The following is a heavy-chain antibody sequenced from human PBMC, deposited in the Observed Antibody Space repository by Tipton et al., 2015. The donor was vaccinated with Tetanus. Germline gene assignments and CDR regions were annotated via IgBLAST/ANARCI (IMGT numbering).Heavy chain of an antibody. CDR1: GGSITSRTYY. V-gene: IGHV4-39*01. CDR2: ISDTGST. Sequence: TLSLTCSVSGGSITSRTYYWAWIRQPPGKGLEWIGSISDTGSTYNNPPLKSRVTMSVDTSKNQFSLGLNSVTAADTAVFYCARHTGSGTYYPFGYWGRGTLVTVSS. J-gene: IGHJ4*02. CDR3: ARHTGSGTYYPFGY. D-gene: IGHD3-10*01.